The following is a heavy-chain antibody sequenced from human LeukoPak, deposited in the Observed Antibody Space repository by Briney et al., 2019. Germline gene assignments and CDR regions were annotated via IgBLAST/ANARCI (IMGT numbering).Heavy chain of an antibody. J-gene: IGHJ5*02. D-gene: IGHD6-6*01. Sequence: PSQTLSLTCTVSGGFISSGGYYWSWIRQHPGKGLEWIGYIYYSGSTYYNPSLKSRVTISVDTSKNQFSLKLSSVTAADTAVYYCARERIAARSWFDPWGQGTLVTVSS. V-gene: IGHV4-31*03. CDR3: ARERIAARSWFDP. CDR1: GGFISSGGYY. CDR2: IYYSGST.